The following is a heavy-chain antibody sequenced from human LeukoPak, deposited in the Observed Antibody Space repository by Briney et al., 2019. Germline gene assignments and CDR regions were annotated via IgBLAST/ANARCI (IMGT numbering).Heavy chain of an antibody. D-gene: IGHD2-15*01. Sequence: TASETLSLTCTVSGASIRSGDYYWSWIRRPPGKGLEWIGYIYDSGSTYYNPSLKSRITISVDTSENRFSLKLSSVTATDTAVYYCARDCSGGSCYGAFDIWGQGTMVTVSS. CDR1: GASIRSGDYY. V-gene: IGHV4-30-4*01. J-gene: IGHJ3*02. CDR3: ARDCSGGSCYGAFDI. CDR2: IYDSGST.